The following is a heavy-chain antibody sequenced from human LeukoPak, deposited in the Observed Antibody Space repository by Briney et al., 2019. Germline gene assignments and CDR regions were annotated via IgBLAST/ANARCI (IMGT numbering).Heavy chain of an antibody. CDR1: AFTVSSAD. CDR2: IFGGGSE. V-gene: IGHV3-53*01. J-gene: IGHJ3*02. Sequence: PGGSLRFSCAAYAFTVSSADMNWRRQAQGKGLEWGTDIFGGGSEYYRESVKGGFTISRDKSKTMVYLQRKSLTAEDTAVYYCGRVPDRRRYGGAFDISLRATILGVPS. D-gene: IGHD3-16*02. CDR3: GRVPDRRRYGGAFDI.